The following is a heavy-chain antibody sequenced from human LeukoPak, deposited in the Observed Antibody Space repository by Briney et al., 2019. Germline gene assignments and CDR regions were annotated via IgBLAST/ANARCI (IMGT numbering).Heavy chain of an antibody. CDR3: ARETNGAIQIDY. J-gene: IGHJ4*02. V-gene: IGHV3-21*01. CDR2: ISSSSSYI. CDR1: GFTFSSYS. D-gene: IGHD2-8*01. Sequence: GGSLRLSCAASGFTFSSYSMNWVRQAPGKGLEWVSSISSSSSYIYYADSVKGRFTISRDNAKNSLYLQMNSLRAEDTAVYYCARETNGAIQIDYWGQGTLVTVSS.